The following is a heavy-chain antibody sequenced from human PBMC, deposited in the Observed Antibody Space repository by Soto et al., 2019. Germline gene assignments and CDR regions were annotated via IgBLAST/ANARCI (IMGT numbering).Heavy chain of an antibody. CDR1: GGSTSSYY. D-gene: IGHD7-27*01. J-gene: IGHJ4*02. CDR2: IYYSGST. Sequence: QVQLQESGPGLVKPSETLSLTCTVSGGSTSSYYWSWIRQPPGKGLEWIGYIYYSGSTNYNPSLKGRVTISVDTSKNQCSLKLSSVTAADTAVYYCARRWGSYFDYWGQGTLVPVSS. V-gene: IGHV4-59*08. CDR3: ARRWGSYFDY.